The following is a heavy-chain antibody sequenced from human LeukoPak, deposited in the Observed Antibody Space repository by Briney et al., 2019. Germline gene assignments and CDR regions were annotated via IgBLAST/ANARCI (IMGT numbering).Heavy chain of an antibody. CDR3: ARRFALYGSGSHFDY. D-gene: IGHD3-10*01. J-gene: IGHJ4*02. CDR1: GYSFTSYW. CDR2: IYPGDSDT. Sequence: GESLKISCKGSGYSFTSYWIGWVRQMPGKGLEWMGIIYPGDSDTRYSPSFQGQVTISADKSISTAYLQWSSLKASDTAMYYCARRFALYGSGSHFDYWGQGTLVTVSS. V-gene: IGHV5-51*01.